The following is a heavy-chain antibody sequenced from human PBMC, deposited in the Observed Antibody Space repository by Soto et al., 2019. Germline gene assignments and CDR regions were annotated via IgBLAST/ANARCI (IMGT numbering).Heavy chain of an antibody. CDR2: ISSSSSTI. Sequence: EVQLVESGGGLVQPGGSLRLSCAASGFTFSSYSMNWVRQAPGKGLEWVSYISSSSSTIYYADSVKGRFTISRDNAKNSPDLQMNRPGDGDTAVYYLARGGRFVRVTSFSVPEYTLKFWGQGTLVT. CDR3: ARGGRFVRVTSFSVPEYTLKF. V-gene: IGHV3-48*02. J-gene: IGHJ4*01. CDR1: GFTFSSYS. D-gene: IGHD3-9*01.